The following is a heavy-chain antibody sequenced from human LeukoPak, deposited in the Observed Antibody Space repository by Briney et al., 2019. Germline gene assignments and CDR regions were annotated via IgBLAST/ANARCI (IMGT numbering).Heavy chain of an antibody. Sequence: GASVKVSCKASGYTFTGYYMHWVRQAPGQGLEWMGRINPNSGGTNYAQKFQGRVTMTRDTSISTAYMELSSLRSEDTAVYYCARDPLRLGELSFPFDPWGQGTLVTVSS. D-gene: IGHD3-16*02. J-gene: IGHJ5*02. CDR2: INPNSGGT. CDR3: ARDPLRLGELSFPFDP. CDR1: GYTFTGYY. V-gene: IGHV1-2*06.